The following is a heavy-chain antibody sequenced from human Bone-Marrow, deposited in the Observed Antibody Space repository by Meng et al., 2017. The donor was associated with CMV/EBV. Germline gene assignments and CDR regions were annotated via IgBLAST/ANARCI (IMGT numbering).Heavy chain of an antibody. Sequence: WWGWVRQRPCPGLLGIVEFSHRGSTNVNPSLMRRFTISVDKSKNQFSLKLSSVTAADTAVYYCARVERLYCSSTSCPTTYYFDYWGQGTLVTVSS. CDR2: FSHRGST. V-gene: IGHV4-4*02. D-gene: IGHD2-2*01. CDR1: W. J-gene: IGHJ4*02. CDR3: ARVERLYCSSTSCPTTYYFDY.